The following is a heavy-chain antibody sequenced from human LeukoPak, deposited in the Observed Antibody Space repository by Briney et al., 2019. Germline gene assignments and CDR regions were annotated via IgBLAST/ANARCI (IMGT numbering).Heavy chain of an antibody. D-gene: IGHD2-2*01. CDR1: GYTFTGYY. CDR2: INPNSGGT. J-gene: IGHJ4*02. V-gene: IGHV1-2*02. Sequence: GASVKVSCKASGYTFTGYYMHWVRQAPGQGLEWMAWINPNSGGTYYAQNFHDSTTMTRDTSISTAYMELSRLRSDDTAIYYCARANALYCSSTSCLFDYWGQGTLVTVSS. CDR3: ARANALYCSSTSCLFDY.